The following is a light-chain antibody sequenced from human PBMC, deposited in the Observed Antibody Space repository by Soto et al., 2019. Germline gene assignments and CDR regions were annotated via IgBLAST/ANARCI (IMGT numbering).Light chain of an antibody. V-gene: IGKV1-17*02. CDR2: DVS. J-gene: IGKJ4*01. CDR3: LQHNIYPIT. CDR1: EGIGND. Sequence: DIQMTQSPSYLSASVGDRVTITCRASEGIGNDLGWYQQKPGKAPKSLIYDVSNLQSGVPSRFIGRVSGTEFSLTITHLQPEDFATYYCLQHNIYPITLGRGPKVDI.